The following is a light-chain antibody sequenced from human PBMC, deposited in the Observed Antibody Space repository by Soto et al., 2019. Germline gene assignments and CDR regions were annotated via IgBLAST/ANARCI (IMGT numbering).Light chain of an antibody. Sequence: QPVLTQPPSVSGAPGQRVTISCTGSSSNIGAGYDVHWYQQLPGTAPKLLIYGNNNRPSGVPDRFSGSKSATSASLAITGLQAEDEADYYCQSYDSSLSAVLFGGGTKLTVL. CDR2: GNN. CDR1: SSNIGAGYD. V-gene: IGLV1-40*01. J-gene: IGLJ2*01. CDR3: QSYDSSLSAVL.